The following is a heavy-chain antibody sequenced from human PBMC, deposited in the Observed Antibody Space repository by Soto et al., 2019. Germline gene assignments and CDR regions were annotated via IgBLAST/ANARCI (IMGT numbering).Heavy chain of an antibody. V-gene: IGHV1-8*01. CDR3: AGAGYCTNGVCYLDY. CDR1: GYPLTSYD. Sequence: GDSVKGSSKACGYPLTSYDINSAREATGQGLEWMGWMNPNSGNTGYAQKFQGRVTMTRNTSMSTAYMELSSLRSEDTAVYYCAGAGYCTNGVCYLDYWGQGTMFTVSS. CDR2: MNPNSGNT. J-gene: IGHJ4*02. D-gene: IGHD2-8*01.